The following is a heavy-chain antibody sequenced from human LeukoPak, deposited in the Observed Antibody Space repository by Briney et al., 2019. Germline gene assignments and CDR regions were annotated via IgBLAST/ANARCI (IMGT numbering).Heavy chain of an antibody. CDR3: AKVQRYQLLRGYFDY. Sequence: GGSLRLSCAASGFTFSSYGMHWVRQAPGKGLEWVAVISYDGSNKYYADSVKGRLTISRDNSKNTLYLQMSSLRAEDTAVYYCAKVQRYQLLRGYFDYWGQGTLVTVSS. CDR1: GFTFSSYG. V-gene: IGHV3-30*18. D-gene: IGHD2-2*01. CDR2: ISYDGSNK. J-gene: IGHJ4*02.